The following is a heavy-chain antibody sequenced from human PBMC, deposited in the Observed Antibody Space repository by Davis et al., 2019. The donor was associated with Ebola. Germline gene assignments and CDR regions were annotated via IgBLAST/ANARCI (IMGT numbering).Heavy chain of an antibody. Sequence: PSETLSLTCTVSGGSIGDNGGYSWTWIRQPPGKGLEWIGYIYYTGSTYYTPSLESRVTMSVDTSKNQFSLTLSSVTAADTAMYYCARGFFIWGQGTMVTVSS. V-gene: IGHV4-30-4*07. D-gene: IGHD3-3*01. CDR1: GGSIGDNGGYS. J-gene: IGHJ3*02. CDR2: IYYTGST. CDR3: ARGFFI.